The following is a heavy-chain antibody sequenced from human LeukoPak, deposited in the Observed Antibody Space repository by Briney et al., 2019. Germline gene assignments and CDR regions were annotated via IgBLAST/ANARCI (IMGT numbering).Heavy chain of an antibody. V-gene: IGHV3-23*01. CDR2: ISGSGGNT. Sequence: AGGSLRLSCAASGFTFSSYAMTWVRQAPGEGLEWVSAISGSGGNTYYADSVKGRFAISRDNSKNTLYLQMSSLRAEDTAVYYCAKDSRGNRLTEFDYWGQGTLVTVSS. CDR1: GFTFSSYA. J-gene: IGHJ4*02. D-gene: IGHD1-14*01. CDR3: AKDSRGNRLTEFDY.